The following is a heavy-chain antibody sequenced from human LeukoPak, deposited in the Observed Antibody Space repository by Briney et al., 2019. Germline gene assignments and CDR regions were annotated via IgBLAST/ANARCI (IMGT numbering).Heavy chain of an antibody. CDR2: IKEDGSEK. CDR3: AVGDRTFDY. Sequence: GGSLRLSCAASGFTFRYYWMSWVRQAPGKGLEWVANIKEDGSEKYYVDSVKGRFTISRDNAKTSLYLQMNSLRVEDTAVYYCAVGDRTFDYWAQGTLVTVSS. V-gene: IGHV3-7*01. J-gene: IGHJ4*02. D-gene: IGHD5-24*01. CDR1: GFTFRYYW.